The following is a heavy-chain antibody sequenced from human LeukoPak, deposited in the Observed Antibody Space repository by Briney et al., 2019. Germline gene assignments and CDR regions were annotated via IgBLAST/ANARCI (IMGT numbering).Heavy chain of an antibody. V-gene: IGHV3-30*02. CDR2: IRYDGSNK. CDR3: ANSYYYDSSGYGAIAEYFQH. J-gene: IGHJ1*01. Sequence: PGGSLRLSCAASGFTFSSYGMHWVRQAPGKGLEWVAFIRYDGSNKYYADSVKGRFTISRDNSKNTLYLQMNSLRAEDTAVYYCANSYYYDSSGYGAIAEYFQHWGQGTLVTVSS. D-gene: IGHD3-22*01. CDR1: GFTFSSYG.